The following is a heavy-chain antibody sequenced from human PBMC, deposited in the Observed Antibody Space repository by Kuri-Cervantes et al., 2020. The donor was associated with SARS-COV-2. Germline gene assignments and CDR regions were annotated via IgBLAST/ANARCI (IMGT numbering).Heavy chain of an antibody. CDR1: GYSISSGYY. V-gene: IGHV4-38-2*01. CDR3: ARAYGFLRYIYYMDV. Sequence: SCAVSGYSISSGYYWGWIRQPPGKGLEWIGRMYYSGTSYYSPSLKSRVTISVDTSSKQFSLHLDSVTAADTAVYYCARAYGFLRYIYYMDVCGRGTTVTVSS. J-gene: IGHJ6*03. CDR2: MYYSGTS. D-gene: IGHD4-17*01.